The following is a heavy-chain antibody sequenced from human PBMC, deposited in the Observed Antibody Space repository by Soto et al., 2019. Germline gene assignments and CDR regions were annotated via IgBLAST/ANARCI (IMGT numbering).Heavy chain of an antibody. J-gene: IGHJ4*02. CDR3: ARHVSAVGRLGYFDQ. V-gene: IGHV4-31*03. CDR2: IYYSGST. D-gene: IGHD3-16*01. CDR1: GGSLSTSAYY. Sequence: TLSLTCTVSGGSLSTSAYYWSWIRQHPGKGLEWIGFIYYSGSTFYNPSLMSRVTISVDTSKYQFSLKMTSVTPADTAVYYCARHVSAVGRLGYFDQWGLGSLVTVS.